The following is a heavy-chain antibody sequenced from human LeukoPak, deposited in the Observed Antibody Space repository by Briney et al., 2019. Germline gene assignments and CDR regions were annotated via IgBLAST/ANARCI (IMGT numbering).Heavy chain of an antibody. CDR2: ILSNGDT. Sequence: GGSLRLSCTASEFTVRRNYMLWVRQAPGKGLEWVSLILSNGDTHYADSVKGRFTISRDTSKNTVSLQMNSLRVEDTAMYYCTRDQMNYWGQGTLVTVSS. D-gene: IGHD5-24*01. CDR1: EFTVRRNY. CDR3: TRDQMNY. J-gene: IGHJ4*02. V-gene: IGHV3-53*01.